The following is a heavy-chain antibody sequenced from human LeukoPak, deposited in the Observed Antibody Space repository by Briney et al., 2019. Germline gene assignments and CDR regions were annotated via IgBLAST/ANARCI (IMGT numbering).Heavy chain of an antibody. D-gene: IGHD1-26*01. CDR3: ARGSEWEPTSEYYYYGMDV. Sequence: GGSLRLSCAASGFAFSNYAMNWVRQAPGKGLEWVSATGFRSGTQYADSVKGRFTISRDDSKHTLYLQMNSLRAEDTAVYYCARGSEWEPTSEYYYYGMDVWGQGTTVTVSS. V-gene: IGHV3-23*01. CDR2: TGFRSGT. J-gene: IGHJ6*02. CDR1: GFAFSNYA.